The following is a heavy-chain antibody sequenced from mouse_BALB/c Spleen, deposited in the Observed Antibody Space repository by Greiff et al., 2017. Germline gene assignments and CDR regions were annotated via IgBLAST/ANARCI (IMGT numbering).Heavy chain of an antibody. D-gene: IGHD2-2*01. J-gene: IGHJ4*01. CDR2: IDPENGDT. Sequence: EVQLVESGAELVRSGASVKLSCTASGFNIKDYYMHWVKQRPEQGLEWIGWIDPENGDTEYAPKFQGKATMTADTSSNTAYLQLISLTSEDTAVYYCISMYGYDGDYYAMDYWGQGTSVTVSS. CDR3: ISMYGYDGDYYAMDY. CDR1: GFNIKDYY. V-gene: IGHV14-4*02.